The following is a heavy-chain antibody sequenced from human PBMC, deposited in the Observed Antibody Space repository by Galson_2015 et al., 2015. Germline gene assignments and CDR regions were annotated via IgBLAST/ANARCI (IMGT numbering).Heavy chain of an antibody. Sequence: SETLSLTCAVSGGSISSSNWWSWVRQPPGKGLEWIGEIYHSGSTNYNPSLKSRVTISVDKSKNQFSLKLSSVTAADTAVYYCARDVPKQGGSHAWYAFDIWGQGTMVTVSS. V-gene: IGHV4-4*02. D-gene: IGHD1-26*01. CDR1: GGSISSSNW. CDR3: ARDVPKQGGSHAWYAFDI. J-gene: IGHJ3*02. CDR2: IYHSGST.